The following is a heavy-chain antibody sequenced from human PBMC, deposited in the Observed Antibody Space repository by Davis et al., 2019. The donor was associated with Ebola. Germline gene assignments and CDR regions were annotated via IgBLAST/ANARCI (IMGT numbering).Heavy chain of an antibody. D-gene: IGHD2-15*01. CDR3: ARGARYCSGGSCYFDY. CDR2: IIPIFGTA. V-gene: IGHV1-69*05. CDR1: GGTFSSYA. J-gene: IGHJ4*02. Sequence: SVKVSCKASGGTFSSYAISWVRQAPGQGLEWMGGIIPIFGTASYAQKFQGRVTMTRDTSTSTVYMELSSLRSEDTAVYYCARGARYCSGGSCYFDYWGQGTLVTVSS.